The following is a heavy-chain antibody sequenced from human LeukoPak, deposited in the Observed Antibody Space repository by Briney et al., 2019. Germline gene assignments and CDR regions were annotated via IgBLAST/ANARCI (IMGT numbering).Heavy chain of an antibody. D-gene: IGHD3-22*01. Sequence: SVKVSCKASGGTFSSYAISWVRQAPGQGLEWMGGIIPIFGTANYAQKFQGRVTITADESTSTAYMELSSLRSEDTAVYYCARAYYYDTSDYYIFDHWGQGTLVTVSS. CDR3: ARAYYYDTSDYYIFDH. CDR2: IIPIFGTA. J-gene: IGHJ4*02. CDR1: GGTFSSYA. V-gene: IGHV1-69*13.